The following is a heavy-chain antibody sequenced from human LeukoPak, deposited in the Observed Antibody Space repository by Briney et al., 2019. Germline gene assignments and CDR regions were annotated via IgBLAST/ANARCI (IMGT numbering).Heavy chain of an antibody. Sequence: SVKVSCKASGGTFSSYAISWVRQAPGQGLERMGGIIPIFGTANYAQKFQGRVTITADESTSTAYMELSSLRSEDTAVYYCARGVRGGWYGDYWGQGTLVTVSS. CDR2: IIPIFGTA. CDR1: GGTFSSYA. CDR3: ARGVRGGWYGDY. J-gene: IGHJ4*02. D-gene: IGHD6-19*01. V-gene: IGHV1-69*01.